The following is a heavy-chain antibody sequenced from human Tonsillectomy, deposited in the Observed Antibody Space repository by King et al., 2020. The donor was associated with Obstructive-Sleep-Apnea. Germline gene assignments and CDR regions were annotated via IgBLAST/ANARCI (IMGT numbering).Heavy chain of an antibody. CDR1: GYSISSGYY. Sequence: HVQLQESGPGLVKPSETLSLTCTVSGYSISSGYYWGWIRQPPGKGLEWIGSIYHSGSTYYNPSLKSRVTISVDTSKNPFSLKLSSVTAADTAVYYCARGYGGSGIEVWFDPWGQGTLVTVSS. J-gene: IGHJ5*02. V-gene: IGHV4-38-2*02. D-gene: IGHD3-10*01. CDR2: IYHSGST. CDR3: ARGYGGSGIEVWFDP.